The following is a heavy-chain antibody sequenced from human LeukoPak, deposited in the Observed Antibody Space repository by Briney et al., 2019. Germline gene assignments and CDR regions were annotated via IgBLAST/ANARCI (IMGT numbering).Heavy chain of an antibody. J-gene: IGHJ6*03. D-gene: IGHD6-6*01. V-gene: IGHV4-4*07. CDR2: FYTSGST. CDR3: ARDRGEYGSSSAYYSYMDV. CDR1: GGSISSYY. Sequence: SETLSLTCTVSGGSISSYYWSWIRQPAGKGLEWIGRFYTSGSTDYNPSLKSRVTMSVDTSKNQFSLKLTSVTAADTAVYYCARDRGEYGSSSAYYSYMDVWGKGTTVTVSS.